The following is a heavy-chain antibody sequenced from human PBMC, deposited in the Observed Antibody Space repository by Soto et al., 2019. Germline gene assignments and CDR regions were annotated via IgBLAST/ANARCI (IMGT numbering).Heavy chain of an antibody. CDR2: INPDGSAT. CDR1: GFTFSSYW. D-gene: IGHD5-18*01. Sequence: GWSLRLSCAASGFTFSSYWMHWVRQAPGKGLVWVSRINPDGSATNYADSVKGRFTISRDNAKNTLYLQMNSLRAEDTAVFYCGRGGSDSPMAPGYWGQGTLVTASS. J-gene: IGHJ4*02. V-gene: IGHV3-74*01. CDR3: GRGGSDSPMAPGY.